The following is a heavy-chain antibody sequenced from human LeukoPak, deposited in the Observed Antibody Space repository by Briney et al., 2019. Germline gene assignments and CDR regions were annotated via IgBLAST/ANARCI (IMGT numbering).Heavy chain of an antibody. D-gene: IGHD6-19*01. CDR2: VYASGGT. CDR1: GDSLSSYY. V-gene: IGHV4-4*07. Sequence: SETLSLTCSVSGDSLSSYYWSWIRQSARRGLGWIGRVYASGGTRYNPSLKSRVTMSVDTSKNQFSLKLTSVTAADTAVYYCARTTGFAVAGGYYFDYWGQGILVTVSS. CDR3: ARTTGFAVAGGYYFDY. J-gene: IGHJ4*02.